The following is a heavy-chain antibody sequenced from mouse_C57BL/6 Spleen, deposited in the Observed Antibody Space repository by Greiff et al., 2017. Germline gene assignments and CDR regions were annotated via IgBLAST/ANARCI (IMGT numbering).Heavy chain of an antibody. D-gene: IGHD2-1*01. Sequence: VQRVESGAELVKPGASVKLSCKASGYTFTSYWMHWVKQRPGQGLEWIGMIHPNSGSTNYNEKFKSKATLTVDKSSSTAYMQLSSLTSEDSAVYYCSPIYYGNPSFAYWGQGTLVTVSA. V-gene: IGHV1-64*01. CDR1: GYTFTSYW. CDR3: SPIYYGNPSFAY. J-gene: IGHJ3*01. CDR2: IHPNSGST.